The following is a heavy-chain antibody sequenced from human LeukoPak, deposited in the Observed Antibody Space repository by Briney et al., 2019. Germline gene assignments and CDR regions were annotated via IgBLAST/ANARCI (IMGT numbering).Heavy chain of an antibody. CDR2: IIPILGIA. CDR1: GGTFSSYT. Sequence: SVKVSCKASGGTFSSYTISWVRQAPGQGLEWMGRIIPILGIANYAQKFQGRVTITADKSANTAYMERSSLRSEYTAVYYCARDSSNRWELPNWGQGTLVTVSS. V-gene: IGHV1-69*04. J-gene: IGHJ4*02. D-gene: IGHD1-26*01. CDR3: ARDSSNRWELPN.